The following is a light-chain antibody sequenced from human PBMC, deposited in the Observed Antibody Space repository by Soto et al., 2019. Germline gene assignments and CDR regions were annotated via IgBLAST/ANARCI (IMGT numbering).Light chain of an antibody. CDR3: QQYVTSPWA. CDR2: GAS. V-gene: IGKV3-20*01. J-gene: IGKJ1*01. Sequence: EIVMTQSPATLSVSPGERATLSCRASQSVGSNVAWYQQKPGQAPRLLIYGASNRATGIPDRFSGSGSGTDFTLTISRLEPEDFAVYYCQQYVTSPWAFGQGTKVDIK. CDR1: QSVGSN.